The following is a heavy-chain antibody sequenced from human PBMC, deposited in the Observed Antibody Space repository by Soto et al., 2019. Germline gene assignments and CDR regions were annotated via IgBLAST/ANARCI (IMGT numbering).Heavy chain of an antibody. V-gene: IGHV3-30-3*01. CDR3: ARVRLAVDGLKDGFDI. J-gene: IGHJ3*02. CDR2: ISYDGNNK. Sequence: GGSLRLSCAASGFTFNNYAMHWVRQAPGKGLEWVALISYDGNNKYYADSVKGRFTISRDNSKNTLYLQMNSLRAEDTAVFYCARVRLAVDGLKDGFDIWGQGTVVTVSS. CDR1: GFTFNNYA. D-gene: IGHD3-16*01.